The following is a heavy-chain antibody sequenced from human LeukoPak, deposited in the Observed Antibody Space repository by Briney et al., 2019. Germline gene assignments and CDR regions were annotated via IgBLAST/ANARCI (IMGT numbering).Heavy chain of an antibody. CDR3: AKGSSPSRPYYFDC. CDR1: GFTFGSYA. V-gene: IGHV3-23*01. D-gene: IGHD6-6*01. Sequence: GGSLRLSCVASGFTFGSYAMSWVRQDPGKGLEWVSAITDSGGDTYYADFVKGRFTISRDNSKNTLYLQMNSLRAEDTAVYYCAKGSSPSRPYYFDCWGQGTLVTVSS. J-gene: IGHJ4*02. CDR2: ITDSGGDT.